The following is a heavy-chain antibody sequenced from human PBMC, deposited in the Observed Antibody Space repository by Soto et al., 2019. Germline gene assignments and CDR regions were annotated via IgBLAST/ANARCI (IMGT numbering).Heavy chain of an antibody. J-gene: IGHJ4*02. CDR1: GGSISSGGYS. CDR3: ASFGSGSYQYYFDY. D-gene: IGHD3-10*01. V-gene: IGHV4-30-2*01. Sequence: SETLSLTCAVSGGSISSGGYSWSWIRQPPGKGLEWIGYIYHSGSTYYNPSLKSRVTISVDRSKNQFSLKLSSVTAADTVVYYCASFGSGSYQYYFDYWGQGTLVTVSS. CDR2: IYHSGST.